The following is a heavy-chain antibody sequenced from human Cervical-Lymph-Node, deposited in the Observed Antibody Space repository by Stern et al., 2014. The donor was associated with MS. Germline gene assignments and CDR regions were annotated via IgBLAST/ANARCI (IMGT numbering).Heavy chain of an antibody. CDR1: GYSISSGYY. J-gene: IGHJ5*02. CDR2: IYHSGSN. V-gene: IGHV4-38-2*02. Sequence: VQLVESGPGLVKPSETLSLTCTVSGYSISSGYYWGWIRQPPGKGLEWIGTIYHSGSNYYNPSLKSRVTISVDTSKNQFSLKLSSGTAADTAVYYCAREEQQLVHGNWFDPWGQGTLVTVSS. CDR3: AREEQQLVHGNWFDP. D-gene: IGHD6-13*01.